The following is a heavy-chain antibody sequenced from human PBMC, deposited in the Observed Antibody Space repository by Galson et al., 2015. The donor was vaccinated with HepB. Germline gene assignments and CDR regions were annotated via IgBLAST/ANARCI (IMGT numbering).Heavy chain of an antibody. CDR3: VRDRYYDSSGYAY. CDR1: GYRFSGYA. CDR2: INTNTGNP. J-gene: IGHJ4*02. Sequence: SVKVSCKASGYRFSGYAMNWVRQAPGQGLEWMGWINTNTGNPTYAQGFTGRFVFSFDTSVSSAYLQINSLKAEDTAVYYCVRDRYYDSSGYAYWGQGTLVTVSS. V-gene: IGHV7-4-1*02. D-gene: IGHD3-22*01.